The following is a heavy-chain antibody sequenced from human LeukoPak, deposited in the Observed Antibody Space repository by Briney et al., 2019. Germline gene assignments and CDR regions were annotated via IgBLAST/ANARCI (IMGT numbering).Heavy chain of an antibody. J-gene: IGHJ3*02. D-gene: IGHD3-10*02. CDR3: ARESMFRLGAFDI. CDR1: GGSISNYY. V-gene: IGHV4-59*01. CDR2: ISHSGST. Sequence: PETLSLTCTVSGGSISNYYWNWIRQFPGKGLEWIGYISHSGSTNYSPSLESRVTISVDPSKNQFSLKLSSVTAADTAVYYCARESMFRLGAFDIWGQGTMVTVSS.